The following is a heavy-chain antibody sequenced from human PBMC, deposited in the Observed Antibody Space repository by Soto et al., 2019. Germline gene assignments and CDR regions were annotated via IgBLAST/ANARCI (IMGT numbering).Heavy chain of an antibody. J-gene: IGHJ4*02. CDR2: ISGSGGST. V-gene: IGHV3-23*01. D-gene: IGHD3-22*01. Sequence: LXLSCAASVFTFSSYAMSWVRQAPWKGLEWVSAISGSGGSTYYADSVKGRFTISRDNSKNTLYLQMNSLRAEDTAVYYCAKDRMPQYYYDSSGYYTFDYWGQGTLVTVSS. CDR1: VFTFSSYA. CDR3: AKDRMPQYYYDSSGYYTFDY.